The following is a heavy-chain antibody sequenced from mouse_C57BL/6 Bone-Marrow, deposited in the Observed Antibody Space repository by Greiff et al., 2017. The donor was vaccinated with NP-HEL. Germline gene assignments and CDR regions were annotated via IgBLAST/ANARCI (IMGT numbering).Heavy chain of an antibody. V-gene: IGHV14-4*01. D-gene: IGHD1-1*01. CDR3: TTDYYGSSHRYFDV. Sequence: VQLQQSGAELVRPGASVKLSCTASGFNITDDYMHWVKQRPEQGLEWIGWIDPENGDTEYAAKFQGKATITADTSSNTAYLQLSSLTSEDTAVYYCTTDYYGSSHRYFDVWGTGTTVTVST. CDR1: GFNITDDY. CDR2: IDPENGDT. J-gene: IGHJ1*03.